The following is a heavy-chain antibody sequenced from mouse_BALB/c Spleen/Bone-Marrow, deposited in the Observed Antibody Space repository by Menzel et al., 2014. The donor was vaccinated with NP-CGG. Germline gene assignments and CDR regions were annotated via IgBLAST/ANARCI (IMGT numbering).Heavy chain of an antibody. CDR3: ARDRGGLLHDY. CDR2: IRNKANGYTT. Sequence: DVQLVESGGGLVQPGGSLILSCATSGFTFTDYYMSWVRQPPGEALEWLGFIRNKANGYTTEYSASVKGRFTISRDNSQSILYLQMNTLRAEDSATYYCARDRGGLLHDYWGQGTTLTVSS. D-gene: IGHD1-1*01. CDR1: GFTFTDYY. J-gene: IGHJ2*01. V-gene: IGHV7-3*02.